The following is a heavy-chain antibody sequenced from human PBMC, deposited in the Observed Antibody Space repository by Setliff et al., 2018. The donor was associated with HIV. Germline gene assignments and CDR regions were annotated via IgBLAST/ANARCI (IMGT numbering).Heavy chain of an antibody. CDR3: ARDGESYDYYGSGSSRLPYYYYGMDV. J-gene: IGHJ6*02. V-gene: IGHV4-38-2*02. Sequence: PSETLSLTCTVSGYSISSGYYWGRIRQPPGKGLEWIGSIYHSGSTYYNPSLKSRVTISVDTSKNQFSLKLSSVTAADTAVYYCARDGESYDYYGSGSSRLPYYYYGMDVWGQGTTVTVSS. CDR2: IYHSGST. CDR1: GYSISSGYY. D-gene: IGHD3-10*01.